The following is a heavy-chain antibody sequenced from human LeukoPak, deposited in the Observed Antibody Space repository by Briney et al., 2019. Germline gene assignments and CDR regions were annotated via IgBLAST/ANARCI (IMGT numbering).Heavy chain of an antibody. Sequence: ASVKVSCKASGYTFTVYYMHWVRQAPGQGLEWMGRINPNSGGTNYAQKFQGRVTMTRDTSISTAYMELSRLRSDDTAVYYCARVATMVRGLKGAFDYWGQGTLVTVSS. CDR2: INPNSGGT. J-gene: IGHJ4*02. D-gene: IGHD3-10*01. CDR1: GYTFTVYY. CDR3: ARVATMVRGLKGAFDY. V-gene: IGHV1-2*06.